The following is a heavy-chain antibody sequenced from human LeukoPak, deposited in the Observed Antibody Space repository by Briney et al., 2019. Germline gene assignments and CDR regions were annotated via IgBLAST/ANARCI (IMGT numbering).Heavy chain of an antibody. D-gene: IGHD6-6*01. CDR2: IIPILGIA. CDR1: GGTFSSYT. Sequence: SVKVSYKASGGTFSSYTISWVRQAPGQGLEWMGRIIPILGIANYAQKFQGRVTITADKSTSTAYMELSSLRSEDTAVYYCARASIAARTGFDYWGQGTLVTVSS. J-gene: IGHJ4*02. CDR3: ARASIAARTGFDY. V-gene: IGHV1-69*02.